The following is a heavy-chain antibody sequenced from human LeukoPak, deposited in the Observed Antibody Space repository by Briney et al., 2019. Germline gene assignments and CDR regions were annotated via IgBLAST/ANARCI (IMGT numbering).Heavy chain of an antibody. CDR2: INPNSGGT. V-gene: IGHV1-2*02. D-gene: IGHD6-13*01. Sequence: ASVTVSFTASAYTFTVYYMHWVRQAPGQGMEWMGWINPNSGGTNYAQKFQGRVTITRDTSNSKAYMELSRLRSDDTAVYYCAREIAASGTYNWFDPWGQGTLVTVSS. CDR1: AYTFTVYY. J-gene: IGHJ5*02. CDR3: AREIAASGTYNWFDP.